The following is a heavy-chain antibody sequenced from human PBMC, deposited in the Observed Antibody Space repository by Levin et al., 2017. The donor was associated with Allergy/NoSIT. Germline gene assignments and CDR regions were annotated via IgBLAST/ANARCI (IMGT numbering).Heavy chain of an antibody. V-gene: IGHV3-11*01. Sequence: GGSLRLSCAASGFTFSDYYMSWIRQAPGKGLEWVSYISSSGGTIYYADSVKGRFTISRDNAKNSLYLQMNSLRAEDTAVYYCARDGDCTGGVCYGWSSAFDSWGQGTLVTVSS. CDR3: ARDGDCTGGVCYGWSSAFDS. CDR2: ISSSGGTI. D-gene: IGHD2-8*02. CDR1: GFTFSDYY. J-gene: IGHJ3*02.